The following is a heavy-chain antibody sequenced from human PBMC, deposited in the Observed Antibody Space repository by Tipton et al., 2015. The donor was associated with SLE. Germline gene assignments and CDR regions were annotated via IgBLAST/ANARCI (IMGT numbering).Heavy chain of an antibody. V-gene: IGHV3-7*01. CDR3: AREYQGTFYVNGAFDV. Sequence: SLRLSCAVSGFTFSNNWMTWARQAPGKGLEWVAHIKPDGSEEFYVDSVRGRFIISRDNAKNSLYLQMNSLSAEDTAVYYCAREYQGTFYVNGAFDVWGQGTMVTVSS. CDR2: IKPDGSEE. D-gene: IGHD2-8*01. J-gene: IGHJ3*01. CDR1: GFTFSNNW.